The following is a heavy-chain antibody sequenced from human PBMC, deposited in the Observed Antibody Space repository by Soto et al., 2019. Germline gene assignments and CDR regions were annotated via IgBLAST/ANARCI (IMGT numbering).Heavy chain of an antibody. CDR2: ISAYNGNT. J-gene: IGHJ6*02. D-gene: IGHD6-13*01. V-gene: IGHV1-18*01. Sequence: ASVTVSFTASGSTFTSYGIIWVRKAPGQGLEWMGWISAYNGNTNYAQKLQGRVTMTTDTSTSTAYMELRSLRSDDTAVYYCACGGAGTRRRMDVWGQGTTVSVSS. CDR1: GSTFTSYG. CDR3: ACGGAGTRRRMDV.